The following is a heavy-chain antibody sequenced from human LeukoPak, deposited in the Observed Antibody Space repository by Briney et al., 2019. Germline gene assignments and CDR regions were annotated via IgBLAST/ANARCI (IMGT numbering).Heavy chain of an antibody. CDR2: IYTSGST. J-gene: IGHJ5*02. CDR3: AREGYSSSWYWFDP. D-gene: IGHD6-13*01. V-gene: IGHV4-61*02. CDR1: GGSISSSSYY. Sequence: PSETLSLTCTVSGGSISSSSYYWGWIRQPAGKGLEWIGRIYTSGSTNYNPSLKSRVTISVDTSKNQFSLKLSSVTAADTAVYYCAREGYSSSWYWFDPWGQGTLVTVSS.